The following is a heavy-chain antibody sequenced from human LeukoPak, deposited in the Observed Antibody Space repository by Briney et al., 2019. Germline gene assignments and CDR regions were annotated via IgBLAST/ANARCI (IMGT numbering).Heavy chain of an antibody. V-gene: IGHV3-7*03. CDR2: IKQDGSEK. CDR3: ATQAYDILTGYYIGGVY. Sequence: GGSLRLSCAASGFTFSSYWMSWVRQAPGKGLEWVANIKQDGSEKYYVDSVKGRFTISRDNAKNSLYLQMNSLRAEDTAVYYCATQAYDILTGYYIGGVYWGQGTLVTVSS. CDR1: GFTFSSYW. J-gene: IGHJ4*02. D-gene: IGHD3-9*01.